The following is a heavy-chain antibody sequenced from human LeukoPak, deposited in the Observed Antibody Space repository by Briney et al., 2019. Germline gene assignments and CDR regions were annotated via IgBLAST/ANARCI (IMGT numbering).Heavy chain of an antibody. CDR2: MNPNSGNT. CDR3: ARGQDFWSGCYTAGVDY. J-gene: IGHJ4*02. Sequence: ASVKVSCKASGYTFTSYDINWVRQATGQGLEWMGWMNPNSGNTGYAQKFQGRVTMTRNTSISTAYMELSSLRSEDTAVYYCARGQDFWSGCYTAGVDYWGQGTLVTVSS. CDR1: GYTFTSYD. V-gene: IGHV1-8*01. D-gene: IGHD3-3*01.